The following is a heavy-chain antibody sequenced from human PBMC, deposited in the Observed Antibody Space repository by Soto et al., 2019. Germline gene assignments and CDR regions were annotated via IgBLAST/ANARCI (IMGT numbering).Heavy chain of an antibody. CDR3: AKDTAAAGLNWFDP. Sequence: EVQLVESGGGLVQPGRSLRLSCAASGFTFDDYAMHWVRQAPGKGLEWVSGISWNSGSIGYADSVKGRFTISRDNAKNSLYLQMNSLRAEDTALYYCAKDTAAAGLNWFDPWGQGTLVTVSS. J-gene: IGHJ5*02. CDR2: ISWNSGSI. D-gene: IGHD6-13*01. CDR1: GFTFDDYA. V-gene: IGHV3-9*01.